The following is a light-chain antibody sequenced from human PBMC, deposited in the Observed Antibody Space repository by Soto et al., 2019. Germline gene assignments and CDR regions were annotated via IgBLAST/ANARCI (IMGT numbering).Light chain of an antibody. CDR3: QQYDNVPLT. V-gene: IGKV1-33*01. CDR1: QDITND. Sequence: DLQMIQSPSSLSASVGDRVTITCQASQDITNDLNWYQQKPGKAPKVLIYEASNLETGVPSRFSGSGSGTDFTFTISSLQPEDIATYFCQQYDNVPLTFGGGTKVEIK. CDR2: EAS. J-gene: IGKJ4*01.